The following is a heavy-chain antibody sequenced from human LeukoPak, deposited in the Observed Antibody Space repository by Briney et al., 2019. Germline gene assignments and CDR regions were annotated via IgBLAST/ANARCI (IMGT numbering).Heavy chain of an antibody. V-gene: IGHV3-21*04. CDR2: ISSSSSYI. CDR3: ARRYSSSSGYYYYYMDV. CDR1: GFTFSSYS. Sequence: GGSLRLSCAASGFTFSSYSMNWVRQAPGKGLEWVSSISSSSSYIYYADSVKGRFTISRDNAKNSLYLQMNSLRAADTAVYYCARRYSSSSGYYYYYMDVWGKGTTVTVSS. D-gene: IGHD6-6*01. J-gene: IGHJ6*03.